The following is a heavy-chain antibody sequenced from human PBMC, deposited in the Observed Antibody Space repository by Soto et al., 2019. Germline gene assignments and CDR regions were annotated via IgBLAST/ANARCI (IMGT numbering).Heavy chain of an antibody. CDR1: GGSISSNNYY. CDR3: ARHLSLPFWSGYSFDY. V-gene: IGHV4-39*01. D-gene: IGHD3-3*01. CDR2: LYYSGST. J-gene: IGHJ4*02. Sequence: PSETLSLTCTVSGGSISSNNYYWGWIRQPPGKGLEWIGSLYYSGSTYYSPSLKSRVTISVDTSKNQFSLRLSSVTAADTAVYYCARHLSLPFWSGYSFDYWGQGALVTVSS.